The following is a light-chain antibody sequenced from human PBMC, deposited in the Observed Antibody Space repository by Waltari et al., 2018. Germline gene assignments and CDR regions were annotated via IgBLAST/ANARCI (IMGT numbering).Light chain of an antibody. CDR3: QQSNGIPFT. V-gene: IGKV1-39*01. CDR1: QSVGRF. CDR2: KTS. J-gene: IGKJ2*01. Sequence: DIKMTQSPSSLSASVGDTVTITCWASQSVGRFLNWYQQRPGEAPKLLIYKTSNLQGGVPSRFSGSGSGTDFTLTIDSLQPEDFASYYCQQSNGIPFTFGPGT.